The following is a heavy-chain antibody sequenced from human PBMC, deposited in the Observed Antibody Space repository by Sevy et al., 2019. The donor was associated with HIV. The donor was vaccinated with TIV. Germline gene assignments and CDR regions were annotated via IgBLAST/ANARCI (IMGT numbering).Heavy chain of an antibody. CDR1: GYTFTSYG. V-gene: IGHV1-18*01. D-gene: IGHD6-6*01. J-gene: IGHJ4*02. Sequence: ASVKVSCKASGYTFTSYGISWVRQAPGQGLEWMGWISAYNGNTNYAQKFQGRVTMTTDTSTSTAYMELRSLRSDDTAVYYCARDRSSGIAARLPPIDYWGQGTLVTVSS. CDR3: ARDRSSGIAARLPPIDY. CDR2: ISAYNGNT.